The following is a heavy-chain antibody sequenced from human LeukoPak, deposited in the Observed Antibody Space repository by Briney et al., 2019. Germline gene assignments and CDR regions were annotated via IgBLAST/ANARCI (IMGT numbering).Heavy chain of an antibody. Sequence: ASVKVSCKASGYTFTSYDINWVRQATGQGLEWMGWMNPNSGNTGYAQKFQGRVTMTRNTSISTAYVELSSLRSEDTAVYYCARGRSVRYYDFWSGYSPYYYYMDVWGKGTTVTVSS. J-gene: IGHJ6*03. D-gene: IGHD3-3*01. CDR1: GYTFTSYD. CDR3: ARGRSVRYYDFWSGYSPYYYYMDV. V-gene: IGHV1-8*01. CDR2: MNPNSGNT.